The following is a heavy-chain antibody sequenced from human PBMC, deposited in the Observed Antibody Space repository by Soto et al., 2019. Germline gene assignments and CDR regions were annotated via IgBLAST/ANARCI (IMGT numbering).Heavy chain of an antibody. V-gene: IGHV1-46*01. CDR3: ARDTRDVATRDYWFDP. J-gene: IGHJ5*02. CDR2: IQPGSGTT. CDR1: GYPFSNFY. D-gene: IGHD5-12*01. Sequence: QVQLVQSGAEVKKPGASVKVSCKSSGYPFSNFYIHWVRQAPGQGLEWMGIIQPGSGTTTYSERLQGRLTLTSETSTTTVHMELTGLTTDDTAVYYCARDTRDVATRDYWFDPWGQGTLVTVSS.